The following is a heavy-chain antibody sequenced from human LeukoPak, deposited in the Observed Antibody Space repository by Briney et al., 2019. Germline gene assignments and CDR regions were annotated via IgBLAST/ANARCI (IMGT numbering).Heavy chain of an antibody. CDR3: AKERAGYTNPYYFDY. V-gene: IGHV3-23*01. D-gene: IGHD3-16*02. CDR2: ISGSGANT. J-gene: IGHJ4*02. CDR1: GFTFSTYA. Sequence: GGSLRRSCAASGFTFSTYAMSCVRQAPGKGLEWGWTISGSGANTYYADSVRGRFTSSRDNSKHTLYLHMNSLRAEDTAVYYCAKERAGYTNPYYFDYCGQGPLATVSS.